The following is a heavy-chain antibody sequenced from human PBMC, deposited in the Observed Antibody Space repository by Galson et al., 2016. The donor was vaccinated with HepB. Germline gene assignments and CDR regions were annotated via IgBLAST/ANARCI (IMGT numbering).Heavy chain of an antibody. CDR1: GFTFSGYN. CDR2: ISSGSSAI. CDR3: ARDGGGGYNLDY. Sequence: SLRLSCAASGFTFSGYNTDWVRQAPGKGLEWVSYISSGSSAIYYADSVKGRFTISRDNAKNSVYLQMNSLRDEDTAVYFCARDGGGGYNLDYWGQGTLVTVSS. D-gene: IGHD5-24*01. V-gene: IGHV3-48*02. J-gene: IGHJ4*02.